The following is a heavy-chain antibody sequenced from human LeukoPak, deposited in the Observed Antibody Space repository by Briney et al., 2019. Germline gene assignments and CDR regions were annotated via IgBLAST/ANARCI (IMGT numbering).Heavy chain of an antibody. CDR3: ARRKVVAGTVLDY. CDR1: GYTFTSYA. D-gene: IGHD6-19*01. J-gene: IGHJ4*02. CDR2: INAGNGNT. Sequence: ASVMVSCKASGYTFTSYAMHWVRQAPGQRLEWMGWINAGNGNTKYSQKFQGRVTITRDTSASTAYMELSSLRSEDTAVYYCARRKVVAGTVLDYWGQGTLVTVSS. V-gene: IGHV1-3*01.